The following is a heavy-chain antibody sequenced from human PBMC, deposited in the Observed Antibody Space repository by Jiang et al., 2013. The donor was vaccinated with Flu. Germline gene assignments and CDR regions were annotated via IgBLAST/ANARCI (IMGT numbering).Heavy chain of an antibody. CDR3: ARGVGGYSYGYIEY. Sequence: GAEVKKPGASVKISCKASGYAFTNSAIHWVRQAPGQSLEWMGWINAGSGNTKYSQKFQGRVTITRDTSASTVYMELSSLRSEDTAVYYCARGVGGYSYGYIEYWGQGTLVTVS. CDR2: INAGSGNT. V-gene: IGHV1-3*01. D-gene: IGHD5-18*01. CDR1: GYAFTNSA. J-gene: IGHJ4*02.